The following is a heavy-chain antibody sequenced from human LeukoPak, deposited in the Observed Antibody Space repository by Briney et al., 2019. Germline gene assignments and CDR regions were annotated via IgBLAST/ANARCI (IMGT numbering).Heavy chain of an antibody. V-gene: IGHV1-18*01. CDR2: ISAYNGDT. CDR3: ARDLIAARPGWFDP. J-gene: IGHJ5*02. Sequence: ASVKVSCKASGYAFTTYGINWVRQAPGQGLEWMGWISAYNGDTNYAQNVQGRVTMSTDTTTSTAYMELRSLRPDDTAVYYCARDLIAARPGWFDPWGQGTLVTVSS. D-gene: IGHD6-6*01. CDR1: GYAFTTYG.